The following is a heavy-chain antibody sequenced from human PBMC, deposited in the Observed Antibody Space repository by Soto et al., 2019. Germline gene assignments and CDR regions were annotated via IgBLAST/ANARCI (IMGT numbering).Heavy chain of an antibody. CDR1: GYSFSTYW. J-gene: IGHJ4*02. Sequence: GESLKISCKGSGYSFSTYWIGWVRQMPGKGLEWMGIIYPGDSDARYSPSFQGQVTMSVDKSISTAYLQWSRLKASDSAMYYCARLYGPVEGVRNYWGQGTLVTVSS. D-gene: IGHD3-10*02. V-gene: IGHV5-51*01. CDR3: ARLYGPVEGVRNY. CDR2: IYPGDSDA.